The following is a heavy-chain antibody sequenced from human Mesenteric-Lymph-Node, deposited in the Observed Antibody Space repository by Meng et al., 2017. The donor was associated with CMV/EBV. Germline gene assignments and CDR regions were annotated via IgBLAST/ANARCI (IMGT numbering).Heavy chain of an antibody. CDR1: GSTFSNAW. V-gene: IGHV3-15*01. CDR2: IKSKTDGGTT. J-gene: IGHJ4*02. D-gene: IGHD5-18*01. CDR3: TNVKPQGGYSYGPPDY. Sequence: GESLKISCAASGSTFSNAWMSWVRQAPGKGLEWVGRIKSKTDGGTTDYAAPVKGRFTISRDDSKNTLYLQMNSLKTEDTAVYYCTNVKPQGGYSYGPPDYWGQGTLVTVSS.